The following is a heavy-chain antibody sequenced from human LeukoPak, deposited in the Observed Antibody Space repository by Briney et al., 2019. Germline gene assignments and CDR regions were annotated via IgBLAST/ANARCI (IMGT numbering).Heavy chain of an antibody. V-gene: IGHV1-2*06. CDR2: VNSNGAVA. D-gene: IGHD7-27*01. Sequence: GASVRVSCKTSGYTLTDYFIHGVRQAPRQGVEWVGRVNSNGAVAEYEEKFQGRVTVTRDTSIRTVYMELFRLPSDDTAIYYCARDLSSTPHWELDYWGQGTLVTVSS. J-gene: IGHJ4*02. CDR1: GYTLTDYF. CDR3: ARDLSSTPHWELDY.